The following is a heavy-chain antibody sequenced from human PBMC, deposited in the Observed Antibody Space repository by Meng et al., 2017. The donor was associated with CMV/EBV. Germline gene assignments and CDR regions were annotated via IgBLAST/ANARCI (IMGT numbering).Heavy chain of an antibody. J-gene: IGHJ4*02. CDR1: GGSFSSGDYY. V-gene: IGHV4-30-4*08. Sequence: QGQLPGPGQSLVNPSPTLSLTFPVSGGSFSSGDYYWSWFRQPPGQVLEWIGYIYYCGSTYYTPSLKRRVTISVDTSKNQFSLKLSSVTAADTAVYYCAGVTSGVAGAFDYWGQGTLVTVSS. CDR3: AGVTSGVAGAFDY. D-gene: IGHD1-14*01. CDR2: IYYCGST.